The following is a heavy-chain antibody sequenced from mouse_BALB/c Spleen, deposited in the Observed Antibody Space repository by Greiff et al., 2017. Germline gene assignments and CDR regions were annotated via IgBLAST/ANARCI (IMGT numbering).Heavy chain of an antibody. J-gene: IGHJ4*01. D-gene: IGHD2-4*01. Sequence: EVNVVESGGGLVQPGGSLKLSCAASGFDFSRYWMSWVRQAPGKGLEWIGEINPDSSTINYTPSLKDKFIISRDNAKNTLYLQMSKVRSEDTALYYCARLYDYGFPYAMDYWGQGTSVTVSS. CDR3: ARLYDYGFPYAMDY. CDR1: GFDFSRYW. V-gene: IGHV4-1*02. CDR2: INPDSSTI.